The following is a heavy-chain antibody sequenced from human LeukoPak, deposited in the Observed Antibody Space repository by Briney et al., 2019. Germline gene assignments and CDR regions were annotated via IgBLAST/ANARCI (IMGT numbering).Heavy chain of an antibody. V-gene: IGHV1-69*05. CDR2: IIPIFGTA. Sequence: SVKVSCKASGGTFSSYAISWLRQAPGQGLEWMGGIIPIFGTANYAQKLQGRVTMTTDTSTSTAYMELRSLRSDDTAVYYCARAPYYYYYMDVWGKGTTVTVSS. J-gene: IGHJ6*03. CDR3: ARAPYYYYYMDV. CDR1: GGTFSSYA.